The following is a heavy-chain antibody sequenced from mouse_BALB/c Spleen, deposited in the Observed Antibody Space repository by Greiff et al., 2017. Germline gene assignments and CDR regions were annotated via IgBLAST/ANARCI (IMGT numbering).Heavy chain of an antibody. Sequence: EVQLQESGPGLVKPSQSLSLTCTVTGYSITSGYYWNWIRQFPGNKLEWMGYIRYDGSTNYNPSLKNRISITRDTSKNQFFLQLNSMTTEDTATYDCTGENYDYAFASWAQGTLVTVSA. J-gene: IGHJ3*01. V-gene: IGHV3-6*01. D-gene: IGHD2-4*01. CDR3: TGENYDYAFAS. CDR1: GYSITSGYY. CDR2: IRYDGST.